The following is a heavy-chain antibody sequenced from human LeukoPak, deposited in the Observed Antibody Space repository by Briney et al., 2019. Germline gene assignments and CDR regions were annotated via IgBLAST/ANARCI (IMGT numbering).Heavy chain of an antibody. CDR3: AKDERTITMIVVVIEWYFDY. D-gene: IGHD3-22*01. CDR2: ISYDGSNK. Sequence: GGSLRLSCAASGFTFSSYAMHWVRQAPGKGLEWVAVISYDGSNKYYADSVKGRFTISRDNSKNTLYLQMNSLRAEDTAVYYCAKDERTITMIVVVIEWYFDYWGQGTLVAVSS. V-gene: IGHV3-30*04. CDR1: GFTFSSYA. J-gene: IGHJ4*02.